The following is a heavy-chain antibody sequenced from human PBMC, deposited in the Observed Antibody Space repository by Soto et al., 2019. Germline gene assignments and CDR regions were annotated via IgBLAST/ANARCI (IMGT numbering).Heavy chain of an antibody. CDR3: ARVERGTATTVVDAFDI. CDR1: GGFVSSGSYY. D-gene: IGHD1-1*01. J-gene: IGHJ3*02. Sequence: QVQLQQWGAGLLKPSETLSLTCAVYGGFVSSGSYYWSWIRQPPGKGLEWIGGMGHSGGTPFNPALKSRVTISVDTSKNQFSLKMSSVTAADTALYYCARVERGTATTVVDAFDIWGPGTMVTVSS. CDR2: MGHSGGT. V-gene: IGHV4-34*01.